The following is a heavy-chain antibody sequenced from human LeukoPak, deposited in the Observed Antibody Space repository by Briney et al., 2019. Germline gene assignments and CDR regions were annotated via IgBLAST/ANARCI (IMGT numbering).Heavy chain of an antibody. CDR3: ARVPYRIAVAGTSPY. D-gene: IGHD6-19*01. CDR1: GGSISSSSYY. CDR2: IYYSGST. J-gene: IGHJ4*02. V-gene: IGHV4-39*07. Sequence: SETLSLTCTVSGGSISSSSYYWGWIRQPPGKGLEWIGSIYYSGSTYYNPSLKSRVTISVDTSKNQFSLKLSSVTAADTAVYYCARVPYRIAVAGTSPYWGQGTLVTVSS.